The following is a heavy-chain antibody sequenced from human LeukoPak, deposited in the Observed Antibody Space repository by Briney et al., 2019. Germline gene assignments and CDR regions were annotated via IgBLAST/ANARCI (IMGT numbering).Heavy chain of an antibody. D-gene: IGHD5-18*01. Sequence: SQTLSLTCTVSGGSISSGDYYWSWIRQPPGKGLAWIGYIYYSGSTYYNPSLKSRVTISVDTSKNQFSLKLSSVTAADTAVYYCARDFSGYSYGHDHYFDYWGQGTLVTVSS. CDR2: IYYSGST. J-gene: IGHJ4*02. CDR3: ARDFSGYSYGHDHYFDY. CDR1: GGSISSGDYY. V-gene: IGHV4-30-4*01.